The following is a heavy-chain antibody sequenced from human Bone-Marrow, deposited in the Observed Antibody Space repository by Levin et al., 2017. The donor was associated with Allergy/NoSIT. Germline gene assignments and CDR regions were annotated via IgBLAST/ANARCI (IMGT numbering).Heavy chain of an antibody. V-gene: IGHV3-20*04. J-gene: IGHJ4*02. CDR2: INWSGGSI. CDR3: ARGRLGEVFDF. CDR1: GFNFDEYA. Sequence: GESLKISCTASGFNFDEYAMTWVRQGPGKGLEWVSGINWSGGSIGYRDSVKGRFTISRDNAKNSVYLQMNSLRVDDTAFYYCARGRLGEVFDFWGQGTLVTVSS. D-gene: IGHD3-16*01.